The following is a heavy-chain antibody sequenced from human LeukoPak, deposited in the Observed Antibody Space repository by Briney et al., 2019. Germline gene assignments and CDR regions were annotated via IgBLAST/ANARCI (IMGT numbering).Heavy chain of an antibody. J-gene: IGHJ4*02. CDR1: GYSFTNYW. CDR2: IYPDDSDT. Sequence: GESLKISCKVSGYSFTNYWIGWVRQMPGKGLEWMGIIYPDDSDTKYRPSLQGQVTISADKSISTAYLQWSSLKASDTAMYYCARSGRLGYCSGGSCFRWDYWGQGTLVTVSS. D-gene: IGHD2-15*01. V-gene: IGHV5-51*01. CDR3: ARSGRLGYCSGGSCFRWDY.